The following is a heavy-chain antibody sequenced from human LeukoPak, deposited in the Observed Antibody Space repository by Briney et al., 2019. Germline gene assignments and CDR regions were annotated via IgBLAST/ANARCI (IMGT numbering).Heavy chain of an antibody. Sequence: PGGSLRLSCAASGFTFSSYWMHWVRQAPGKGLVWVSRINTDGSRTSYADSVKGRFTISRDNAKNSLYLQMNSLRAEDTALYCCARDHPLIAAAGSFDYWGQGTLVTVSS. D-gene: IGHD6-13*01. J-gene: IGHJ4*02. CDR2: INTDGSRT. CDR1: GFTFSSYW. CDR3: ARDHPLIAAAGSFDY. V-gene: IGHV3-74*01.